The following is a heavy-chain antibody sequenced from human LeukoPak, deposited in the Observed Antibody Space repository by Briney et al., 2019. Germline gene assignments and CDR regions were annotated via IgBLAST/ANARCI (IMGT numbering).Heavy chain of an antibody. Sequence: GASLRLSCASFGFTFSSYALHGARKAQGKVLDGVAVISYVGSNKYSADSMKGRFTISRDNSNNTLYLHLHSLIAKHQALYCWSSCPYPHYYDSSGYHFDDWGKGTLVTVSS. J-gene: IGHJ4*02. CDR3: SSCPYPHYYDSSGYHFDD. V-gene: IGHV3-30*04. CDR1: GFTFSSYA. D-gene: IGHD3-22*01. CDR2: ISYVGSNK.